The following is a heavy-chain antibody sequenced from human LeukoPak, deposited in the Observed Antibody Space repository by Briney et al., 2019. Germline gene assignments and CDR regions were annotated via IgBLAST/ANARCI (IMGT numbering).Heavy chain of an antibody. D-gene: IGHD1-26*01. CDR1: GYTFTSYG. Sequence: ASVKVSCKASGYTFTSYGISWVRQAPGRGLEWMGWISAYNGNTNYAQKLQGRVTMTIDTSTSTAYMELRSLRSDDTAVYYCARGGIVGAPDLDAFDIWGQGTMVTVSS. V-gene: IGHV1-18*01. CDR2: ISAYNGNT. CDR3: ARGGIVGAPDLDAFDI. J-gene: IGHJ3*02.